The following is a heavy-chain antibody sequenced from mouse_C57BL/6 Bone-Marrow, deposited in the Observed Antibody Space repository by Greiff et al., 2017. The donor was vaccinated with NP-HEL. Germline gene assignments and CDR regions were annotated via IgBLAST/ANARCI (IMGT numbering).Heavy chain of an antibody. Sequence: QVQLQQSGPGLVQPSQCLSITCTVSGFSLTSYGVHWVRQSPGKGLEWLGVIWRGGSSDYNAAFMSRLSITKDNSKSQVFFKMNSLQADDTAIYYCAKKGIYYDYDGGAWFAYWGQGTLVTVSA. D-gene: IGHD2-4*01. CDR3: AKKGIYYDYDGGAWFAY. V-gene: IGHV2-5*01. CDR2: IWRGGSS. CDR1: GFSLTSYG. J-gene: IGHJ3*01.